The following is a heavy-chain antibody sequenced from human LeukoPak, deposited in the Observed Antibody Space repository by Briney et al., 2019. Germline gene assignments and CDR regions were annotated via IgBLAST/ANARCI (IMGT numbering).Heavy chain of an antibody. Sequence: PGGTLRLSCAASGFTFSRYGMSWVRQAPGKGLEWVSAISGGGGDTYYADSVKGRFTISRDNAKNSLYLQMNSLGPDDTAVYFCARDPYSGSYGPYYYYYMDVWGKGTTVTVAS. CDR2: ISGGGGDT. CDR3: ARDPYSGSYGPYYYYYMDV. D-gene: IGHD1-26*01. CDR1: GFTFSRYG. V-gene: IGHV3-21*01. J-gene: IGHJ6*03.